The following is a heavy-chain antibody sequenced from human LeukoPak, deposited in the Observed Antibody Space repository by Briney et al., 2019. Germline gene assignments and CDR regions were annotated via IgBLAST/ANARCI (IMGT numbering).Heavy chain of an antibody. CDR3: AKDGFDYYDSSGYYYFNY. D-gene: IGHD3-22*01. V-gene: IGHV3-23*01. CDR1: GFTFSNHA. Sequence: GGSLRLSCAASGFTFSNHAMSWVRQAPGKGLQWVSAISGGGVAIYYADSVKGRFTISRDNSMNTLYLQMNSLRAEDTAVYYCAKDGFDYYDSSGYYYFNYWGQGTLVTVSS. CDR2: ISGGGVAI. J-gene: IGHJ4*02.